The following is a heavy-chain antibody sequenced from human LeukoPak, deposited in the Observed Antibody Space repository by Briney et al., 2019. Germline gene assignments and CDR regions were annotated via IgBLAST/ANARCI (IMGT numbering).Heavy chain of an antibody. D-gene: IGHD6-19*01. Sequence: SQTLSLTCGISGDSVSSNNGAWNWIRQSPSRGREWLGRTYDRSKWYNDYAGSMKGRITISPDTSKNQFSLQLNSVTPEDTAVYYCAGDVGTSGWYTFDYWGQGTLVTVSS. J-gene: IGHJ4*02. CDR1: GDSVSSNNGA. CDR3: AGDVGTSGWYTFDY. CDR2: TYDRSKWYN. V-gene: IGHV6-1*01.